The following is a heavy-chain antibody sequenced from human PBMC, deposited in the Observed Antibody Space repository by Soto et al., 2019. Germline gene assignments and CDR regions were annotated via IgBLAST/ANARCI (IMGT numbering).Heavy chain of an antibody. V-gene: IGHV3-49*04. Sequence: GGSLRLSCTASGFTFGDYAMSWVRQAPGKGLEWVGFIRSKAYGGTTEYAASVKGRFTISRDDSKSIAYLQMNSLKTEDTAVYYCTRDQPAYCGGDCPPNYWGQGTLVTVSS. CDR1: GFTFGDYA. CDR2: IRSKAYGGTT. D-gene: IGHD2-21*02. J-gene: IGHJ4*02. CDR3: TRDQPAYCGGDCPPNY.